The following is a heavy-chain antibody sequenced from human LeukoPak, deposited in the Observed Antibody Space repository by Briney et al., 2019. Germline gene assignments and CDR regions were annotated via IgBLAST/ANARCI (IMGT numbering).Heavy chain of an antibody. V-gene: IGHV4-34*01. CDR3: ARVGATYPHYYMDV. J-gene: IGHJ6*03. CDR1: GGSFSGYY. Sequence: SETLSLTCAVYGGSFSGYYWSWIRQPPGKGLEWIGEINHSGSTNYNPSLKSRVTISVDTSKNQFSLKLTSVTAADTAVYYCARVGATYPHYYMDVWGKGTTVTVAS. CDR2: INHSGST. D-gene: IGHD3-16*01.